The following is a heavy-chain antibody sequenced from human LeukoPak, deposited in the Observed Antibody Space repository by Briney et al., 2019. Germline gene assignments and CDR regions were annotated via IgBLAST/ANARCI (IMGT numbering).Heavy chain of an antibody. CDR1: GFTFNSYW. V-gene: IGHV3-74*01. CDR2: INSDGSST. J-gene: IGHJ6*03. D-gene: IGHD5-18*01. CDR3: AKASRFGYSYGPREYFYYMDV. Sequence: PGGSLRLSCAASGFTFNSYWMHWVRQAPGKGLVWVSRINSDGSSTSYADSVKGRFTISRDNSKNTLYLQMNTLRAEDTAVYYCAKASRFGYSYGPREYFYYMDVWGKGTTVTISS.